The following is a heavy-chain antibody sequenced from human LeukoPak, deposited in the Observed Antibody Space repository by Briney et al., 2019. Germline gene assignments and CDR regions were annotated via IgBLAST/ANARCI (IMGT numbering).Heavy chain of an antibody. V-gene: IGHV3-74*01. J-gene: IGHJ4*02. CDR2: INSDGSST. Sequence: GGSLRLSCAASGXSFSSYWMHWVRHAPRKGLVWVSGINSDGSSTTYADSVKGRIAISRDNAEYTVYLQMNSLRAEDTAVYYCATAIRSAAPDFWGQGTLVIVSS. CDR1: GXSFSSYW. D-gene: IGHD6-19*01. CDR3: ATAIRSAAPDF.